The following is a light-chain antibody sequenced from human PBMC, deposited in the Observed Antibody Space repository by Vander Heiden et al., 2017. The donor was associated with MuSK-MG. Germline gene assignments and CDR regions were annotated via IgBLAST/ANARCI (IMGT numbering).Light chain of an antibody. Sequence: ELVLPQSPAPLSLSPGERATLSCRASQSVGSNFLAWYQQRPGQPPRVVIFAASIRATGIPERFSGSGSGTDFTLTISRLEPEDFALYYCQRYSLFPWTFGQGTKVEIK. CDR2: AAS. V-gene: IGKV3-20*01. J-gene: IGKJ1*01. CDR1: QSVGSNF. CDR3: QRYSLFPWT.